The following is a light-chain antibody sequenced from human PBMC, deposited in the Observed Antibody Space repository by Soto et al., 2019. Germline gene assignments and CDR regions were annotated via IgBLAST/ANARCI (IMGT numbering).Light chain of an antibody. CDR3: CSYASSTTRV. CDR2: EGS. V-gene: IGLV2-23*01. CDR1: SSDVGSYNL. Sequence: QSALTQPASVSGSPGQSITISCTGTSSDVGSYNLVSWYQQHPGKAPQLIIYEGSKRPSGVSIRFGGSKSGNTASLTISGLQAEDEADYYCCSYASSTTRVFGTGTKLTVL. J-gene: IGLJ1*01.